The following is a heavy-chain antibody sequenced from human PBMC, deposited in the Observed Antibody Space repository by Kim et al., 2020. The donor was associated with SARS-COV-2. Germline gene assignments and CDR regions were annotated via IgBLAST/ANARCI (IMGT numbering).Heavy chain of an antibody. CDR2: IYYSGST. CDR1: GGSISSYY. J-gene: IGHJ6*02. V-gene: IGHV4-59*01. Sequence: SETLSLTCTVSGGSISSYYWSWIRQPPGKGLEWIGYIYYSGSTNYNPSLKSRVTISVDTSKNQFSLKLSSVTAADTAVYYCARVTMVRGVISGKPDYYYYGMGVWGQGTTVTVSS. D-gene: IGHD3-10*01. CDR3: ARVTMVRGVISGKPDYYYYGMGV.